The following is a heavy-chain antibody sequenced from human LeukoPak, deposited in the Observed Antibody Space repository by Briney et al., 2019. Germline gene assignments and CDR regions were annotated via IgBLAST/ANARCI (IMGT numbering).Heavy chain of an antibody. J-gene: IGHJ3*02. Sequence: GGSLRLSCAASGFTFSSYAMHWVRQAPGKGLEWVAVISYDGSNKYYADSVKGRFTISRDNSKNTLYLQMNSLRAEDTAVYYCAREEGPGAAFDIWGQGTMVTVSS. D-gene: IGHD3-10*01. CDR1: GFTFSSYA. CDR3: AREEGPGAAFDI. CDR2: ISYDGSNK. V-gene: IGHV3-30-3*01.